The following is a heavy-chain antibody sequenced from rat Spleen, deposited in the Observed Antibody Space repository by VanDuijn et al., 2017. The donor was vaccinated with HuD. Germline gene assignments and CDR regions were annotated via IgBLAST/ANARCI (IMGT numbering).Heavy chain of an antibody. CDR3: ARHGRGGTTYYYVMDV. CDR2: ITNGGGT. Sequence: EVQLVESGGGLVQPGRSMKLSCAASGLSFSNYDMAWVRQAPTKGLEWVASITNGGGTYYRDSVKGRFTISRDNAKSTLYLQMDSLRSEDTATYYCARHGRGGTTYYYVMDVWGQGVSVTVSS. D-gene: IGHD4-3*01. CDR1: GLSFSNYD. J-gene: IGHJ4*01. V-gene: IGHV5-25*01.